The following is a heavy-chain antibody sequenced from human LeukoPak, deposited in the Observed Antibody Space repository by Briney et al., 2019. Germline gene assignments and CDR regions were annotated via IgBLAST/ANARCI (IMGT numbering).Heavy chain of an antibody. CDR2: ISYDGHKK. J-gene: IGHJ3*02. V-gene: IGHV3-30*01. CDR1: GFTFSSYS. Sequence: GRSLRLSCAASGFTFSSYSLHWVRQAPGKGLELVTLISYDGHKKNYADSVKGRFTISRDNSKNTLYLQMNSLTAEDTAVYYCTRDSAYDIWGQGTMVTVSS. CDR3: TRDSAYDI.